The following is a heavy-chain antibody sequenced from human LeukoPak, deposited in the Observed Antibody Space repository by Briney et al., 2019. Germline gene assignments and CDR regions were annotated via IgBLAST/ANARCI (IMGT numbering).Heavy chain of an antibody. D-gene: IGHD3-16*01. Sequence: GASVKVSCKASGYTFTGYYMHWVRQAPGQGLEWMGWINPNSGGTNYAQKFQGRVTVTRDTSISTAYMELSRLRSDDTAVYYCARDYDYVWGSPYYFDYWGQGTLVTVSS. CDR1: GYTFTGYY. CDR2: INPNSGGT. J-gene: IGHJ4*02. V-gene: IGHV1-2*02. CDR3: ARDYDYVWGSPYYFDY.